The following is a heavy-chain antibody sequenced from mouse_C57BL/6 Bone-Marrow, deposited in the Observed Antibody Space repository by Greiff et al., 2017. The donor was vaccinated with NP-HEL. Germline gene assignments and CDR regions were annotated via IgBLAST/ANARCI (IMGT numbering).Heavy chain of an antibody. CDR1: GYTFPNYW. CDR2: IYPGGGYT. J-gene: IGHJ4*01. V-gene: IGHV1-63*01. CDR3: AREDLLYAMDY. Sequence: QVQLQQSGAELVRPGTSVKMSCKASGYTFPNYWIGWAKQRPGHGLEWIGDIYPGGGYTNYNEKFKGKATLTADKSSSTAYMQFSSLTSEDSAIYYCAREDLLYAMDYWGQGTSVTVSS.